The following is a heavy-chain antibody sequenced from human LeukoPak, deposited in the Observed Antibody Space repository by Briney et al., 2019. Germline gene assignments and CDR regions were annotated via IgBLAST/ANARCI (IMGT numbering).Heavy chain of an antibody. D-gene: IGHD6-19*01. Sequence: GGSLRLSCAASGFSFSDYNMHWVRQAPGKGLEWMAVISYNGINEYYADSVKGRFTISRDNSKSTLLLQMNSLRAEDTAVYYCAKVRWDKSGWYFLDSWGQGTLVTVSS. CDR3: AKVRWDKSGWYFLDS. CDR1: GFSFSDYN. J-gene: IGHJ4*02. V-gene: IGHV3-30*18. CDR2: ISYNGINE.